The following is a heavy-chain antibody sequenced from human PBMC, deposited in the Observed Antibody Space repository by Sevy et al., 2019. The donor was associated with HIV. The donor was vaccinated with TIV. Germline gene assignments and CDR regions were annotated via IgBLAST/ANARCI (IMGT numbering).Heavy chain of an antibody. J-gene: IGHJ3*02. CDR1: GPTFSNYA. Sequence: GGSLRLSCAASGPTFSNYAMHWLRQAPGKGLEWVAVVSYDGGNTYYADSVKGRFTVSRDNSKSTLYLQMNGLRPDDTAIYYCARFPPERAFDIWGQGTMVTVSS. CDR3: ARFPPERAFDI. CDR2: VSYDGGNT. V-gene: IGHV3-30*04.